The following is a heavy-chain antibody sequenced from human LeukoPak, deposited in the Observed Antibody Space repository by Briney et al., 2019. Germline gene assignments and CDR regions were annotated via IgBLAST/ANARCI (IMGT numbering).Heavy chain of an antibody. CDR2: IFYSGST. V-gene: IGHV4-59*01. D-gene: IGHD3-10*01. CDR1: GGSINSYY. J-gene: IGHJ4*02. CDR3: ARATWFGEYTFDY. Sequence: SETLSLTCTVSGGSINSYYWSWLRQPPGKGLEWIGYIFYSGSTNYNPSLESRVTISVDTSKNQFSLKLSSVTAADTAVFYCARATWFGEYTFDYWGQGTLVAVSS.